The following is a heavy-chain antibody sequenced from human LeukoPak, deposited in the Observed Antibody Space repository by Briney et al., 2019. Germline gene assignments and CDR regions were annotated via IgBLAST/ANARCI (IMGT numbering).Heavy chain of an antibody. CDR1: GFTFSSYS. J-gene: IGHJ4*02. D-gene: IGHD5-24*01. V-gene: IGHV3-48*01. Sequence: PGGSLRLSCAASGFTFSSYSMNWVRQAPGKGLEWVSYISSSSSTIYYADSVKGRFTISRDNAKNSLYLQMNSLRAEDTAVYYCASCPRDGYPSADYRGQGTLVTVSS. CDR3: ASCPRDGYPSADY. CDR2: ISSSSSTI.